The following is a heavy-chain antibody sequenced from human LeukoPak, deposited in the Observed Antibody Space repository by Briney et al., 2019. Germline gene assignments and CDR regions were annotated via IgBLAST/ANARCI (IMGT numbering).Heavy chain of an antibody. CDR1: GGSFSGYY. CDR2: INHSGST. Sequence: PSETLSLTCAVYGGSFSGYYWSWIRQPPGKGLEWIGEINHSGSTNYNPSLKSRVTLSADTSKNQFSLKLSSVTAADTAVYYCARRSTYDSSGYYSRWGQGTLVTVSS. D-gene: IGHD3-22*01. CDR3: ARRSTYDSSGYYSR. J-gene: IGHJ4*02. V-gene: IGHV4-34*01.